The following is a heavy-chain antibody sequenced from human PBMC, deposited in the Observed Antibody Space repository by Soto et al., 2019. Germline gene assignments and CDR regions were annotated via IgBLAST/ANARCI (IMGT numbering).Heavy chain of an antibody. V-gene: IGHV4-4*02. J-gene: IGHJ5*01. CDR1: GISISSSNW. Sequence: NPSETLSLTCNVSGISISSSNWWTWVRQTPVKGLEWIGEVYHSGATNYNQSFKSRVTFSVDKSKNQFSLRLTSVTAADTAIYYCARDNIASAHWFDSWGQGTLVTVSS. CDR2: VYHSGAT. CDR3: ARDNIASAHWFDS. D-gene: IGHD2-15*01.